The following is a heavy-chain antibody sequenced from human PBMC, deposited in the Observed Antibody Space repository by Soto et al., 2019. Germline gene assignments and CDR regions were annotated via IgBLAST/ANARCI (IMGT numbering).Heavy chain of an antibody. J-gene: IGHJ3*02. V-gene: IGHV4-30-2*01. CDR3: ARGLSTVTFAAFDI. D-gene: IGHD4-17*01. CDR1: GGSISSGGYS. CDR2: IYHSGST. Sequence: QLQLQESGSGLVKPSQTLSLTCAVSGGSISSGGYSWSWIRQPPGKGLEWIGYIYHSGSTYYNPSLKSRVTIAVDRYNNQFSLKLSSVTAADTAVYDCARGLSTVTFAAFDIWGQGTMVTGSS.